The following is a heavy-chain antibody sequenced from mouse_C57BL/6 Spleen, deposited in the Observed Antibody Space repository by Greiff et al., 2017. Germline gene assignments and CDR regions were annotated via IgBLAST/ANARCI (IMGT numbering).Heavy chain of an antibody. D-gene: IGHD4-1*01. V-gene: IGHV1-69*01. Sequence: QVQLQQPGAELVMPGASVKLSCKASGYTFTSYWMHWVKQRPGQGLEWIGEIDPSDSYTNYNQKFKGKSTLTVDKSSSTAYMQLSSLTSEDSAVDYCARVGLARFDYWGQGTTLTVSS. CDR3: ARVGLARFDY. J-gene: IGHJ2*01. CDR1: GYTFTSYW. CDR2: IDPSDSYT.